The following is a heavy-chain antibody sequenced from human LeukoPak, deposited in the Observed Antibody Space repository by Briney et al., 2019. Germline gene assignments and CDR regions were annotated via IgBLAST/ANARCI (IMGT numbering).Heavy chain of an antibody. J-gene: IGHJ4*02. CDR1: GYTFTSYY. V-gene: IGHV1-46*01. D-gene: IGHD5-18*01. Sequence: GASVKVSCKASGYTFTSYYMHWVRQAPGQGLEWVGIINTSGGSTSYAQKFQGRVTMTRDTSTSSVYMELSSLRSEDTAVYYCARDVDTAMVKEGFDYWGQGTLVTVSS. CDR3: ARDVDTAMVKEGFDY. CDR2: INTSGGST.